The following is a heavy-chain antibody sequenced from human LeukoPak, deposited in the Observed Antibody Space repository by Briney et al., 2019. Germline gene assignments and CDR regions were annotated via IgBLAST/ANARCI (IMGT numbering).Heavy chain of an antibody. CDR1: GGSISSYY. CDR3: ARSTLSSIAAAGIPFDY. CDR2: IYTSGST. J-gene: IGHJ4*02. V-gene: IGHV4-4*07. Sequence: SETLSLTCTVSGGSISSYYWSWIRQPAGKGLEWIGRIYTSGSTNYNPSLKSRVTISVDTSKNQFSLKLSSVTAADTAVYYCARSTLSSIAAAGIPFDYWGQGTLVTVSS. D-gene: IGHD6-13*01.